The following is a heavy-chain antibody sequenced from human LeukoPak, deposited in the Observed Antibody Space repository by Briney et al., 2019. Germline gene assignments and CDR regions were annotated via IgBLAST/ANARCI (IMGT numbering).Heavy chain of an antibody. CDR2: MYTSANT. V-gene: IGHV4-4*07. Sequence: PSETLSLTCTVSGGSISSYYWSWIRQPAGKGLEWIGRMYTSANTNYNPSPKSRVTMSVDTSKNQFSLKLSSVTAADTAVYYCARWSPTHDASDIWGQGTMVSVSS. D-gene: IGHD1-26*01. J-gene: IGHJ3*02. CDR1: GGSISSYY. CDR3: ARWSPTHDASDI.